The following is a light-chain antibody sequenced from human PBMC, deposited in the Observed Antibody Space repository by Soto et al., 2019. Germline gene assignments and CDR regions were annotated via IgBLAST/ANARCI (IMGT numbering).Light chain of an antibody. CDR1: TSNIGNSF. CDR3: GTWDSSLSAVV. Sequence: QSVLTQPPSVSAAPGQKVIISCSGSTSNIGNSFVCWYQQLPDAAPKLLIYYNNKRPSGMPDRFSGSKSGTSATLGITGLQTGDEAEYYCGTWDSSLSAVVFGGGTKLTVL. J-gene: IGLJ2*01. CDR2: YNN. V-gene: IGLV1-51*01.